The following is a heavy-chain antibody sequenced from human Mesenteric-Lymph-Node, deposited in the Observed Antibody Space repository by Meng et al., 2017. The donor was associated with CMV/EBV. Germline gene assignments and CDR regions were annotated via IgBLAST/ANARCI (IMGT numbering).Heavy chain of an antibody. CDR3: AKNLGTGGLGQARRYYDYGMDV. J-gene: IGHJ6*02. D-gene: IGHD3-16*01. CDR1: GFTFSSYA. CDR2: ISGSGGST. Sequence: GEALKISFSASGFTFSSYAMSWVRQAPGKGLEWVSAISGSGGSTYYADSVKGRFTISRDNSKDTLYLQMNSLRAEDTAINYCAKNLGTGGLGQARRYYDYGMDVWGQGTTVTVSS. V-gene: IGHV3-23*01.